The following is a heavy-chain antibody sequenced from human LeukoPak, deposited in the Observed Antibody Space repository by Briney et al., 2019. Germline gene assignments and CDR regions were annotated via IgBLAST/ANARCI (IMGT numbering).Heavy chain of an antibody. J-gene: IGHJ5*02. CDR2: INHRGST. Sequence: SETLSLTCTVYGGSFSGYYWSWIRQPPGKGLEWIGEINHRGSTNYNPSLKSRVTISVDTSKNQFSLKLSSVIAADTAVYYCARPLGYCSSSSCPQPWFDPWGQGTLVTVSS. CDR3: ARPLGYCSSSSCPQPWFDP. V-gene: IGHV4-34*01. D-gene: IGHD2-2*01. CDR1: GGSFSGYY.